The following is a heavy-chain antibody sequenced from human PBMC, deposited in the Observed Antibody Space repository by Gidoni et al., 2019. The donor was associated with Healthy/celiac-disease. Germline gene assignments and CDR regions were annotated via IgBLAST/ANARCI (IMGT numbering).Heavy chain of an antibody. CDR1: GFSLSTRGVG. CDR3: AHSRGIAAAENWFDP. V-gene: IGHV2-5*02. D-gene: IGHD6-13*01. CDR2: IYWDDDK. Sequence: QITLKASGPTLVKPTQTLTLTCPFSGFSLSTRGVGVGWIRQPPGKALEWLALIYWDDDKRYSPSLKSRLTITKDTSKNQVVLTMTNMDPVDTATYYCAHSRGIAAAENWFDPWGQGTLVTVSS. J-gene: IGHJ5*02.